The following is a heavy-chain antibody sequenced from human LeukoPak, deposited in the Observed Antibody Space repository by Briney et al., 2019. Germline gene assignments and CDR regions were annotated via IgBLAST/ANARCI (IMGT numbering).Heavy chain of an antibody. Sequence: TGGSLRLSCVASGFTFSRFWMSWVRQAPGKGLEWVSYISSSGSTIYYADSVKGRFTISRDNAKNSLYLQMNSLRAEDTAVYYCAELGITMIGGVWGKGTTVTISS. J-gene: IGHJ6*04. CDR3: AELGITMIGGV. D-gene: IGHD3-10*02. CDR1: GFTFSRFW. V-gene: IGHV3-48*03. CDR2: ISSSGSTI.